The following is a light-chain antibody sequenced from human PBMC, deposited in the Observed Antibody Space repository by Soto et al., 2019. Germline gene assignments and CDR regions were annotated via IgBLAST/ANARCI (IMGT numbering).Light chain of an antibody. CDR3: QVYTDYSWT. V-gene: IGKV1-5*01. CDR1: QSISTW. J-gene: IGKJ1*01. Sequence: DIQMTQSPSTLSASVGDRVTFTCRASQSISTWLAWYQQKPGKSPKLLIFDASTLKSGVPSRFSGSGSGTEFTLTISSLQPDDFATYYCQVYTDYSWTFGPGTKVEVK. CDR2: DAS.